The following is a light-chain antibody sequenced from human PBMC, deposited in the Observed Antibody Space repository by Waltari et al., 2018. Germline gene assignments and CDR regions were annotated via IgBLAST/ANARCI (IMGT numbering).Light chain of an antibody. CDR3: ASWDDSLNGRWV. J-gene: IGLJ2*01. CDR2: RND. Sequence: QSVLTWPPPASGTPRQRVTISCSGSYSTVGATVVPWYQHHPGTAPKLLIYRNDRRPSGVPDRFSASKSGTSASLAVSGLRPEDEADYYCASWDDSLNGRWVFGGGTKLTVL. V-gene: IGLV1-44*01. CDR1: YSTVGATV.